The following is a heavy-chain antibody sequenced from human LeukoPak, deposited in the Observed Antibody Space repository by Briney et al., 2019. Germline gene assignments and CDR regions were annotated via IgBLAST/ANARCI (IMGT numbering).Heavy chain of an antibody. D-gene: IGHD1-1*01. V-gene: IGHV3-53*01. Sequence: GGSLRLSGAASGFTVSSNYMSWVRQAPGKGLKWVSVIYTGGSTYYADSVKGRFTISRDNSKNTLYLQMNSLRVEDTAVYYCAREDNWNDGFDYWGQGTLVTVSS. J-gene: IGHJ4*02. CDR3: AREDNWNDGFDY. CDR2: IYTGGST. CDR1: GFTVSSNY.